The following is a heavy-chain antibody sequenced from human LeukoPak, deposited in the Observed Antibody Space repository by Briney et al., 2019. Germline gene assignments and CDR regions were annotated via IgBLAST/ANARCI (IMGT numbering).Heavy chain of an antibody. V-gene: IGHV3-7*01. CDR3: ARDGTAPGLYFDL. CDR1: GFTFSSYW. CDR2: IRQDGGEK. Sequence: GGSLRLSCAVSGFTFSSYWMNWVRQDPGKGLEWVASIRQDGGEKSYVDSVKGRFTISRDNTKNSLYLQINSLRAEDTAMYYCARDGTAPGLYFDLWGQGTLVTVSS. D-gene: IGHD6-13*01. J-gene: IGHJ4*01.